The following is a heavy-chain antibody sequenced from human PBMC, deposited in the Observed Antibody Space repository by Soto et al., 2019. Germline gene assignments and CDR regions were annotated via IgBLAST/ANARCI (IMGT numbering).Heavy chain of an antibody. D-gene: IGHD4-4*01. J-gene: IGHJ1*01. Sequence: ASVXVSCKASGYTVTLYFIECFRQAPGQGLDWMGWINPNSGGTEYPQKFQGRVTRTRDSSITTAYVELSSLRSDDTAVYYCARDNSPVHDEFEY. CDR1: GYTVTLYF. CDR3: ARDNSPVHDEFEY. V-gene: IGHV1-2*02. CDR2: INPNSGGT.